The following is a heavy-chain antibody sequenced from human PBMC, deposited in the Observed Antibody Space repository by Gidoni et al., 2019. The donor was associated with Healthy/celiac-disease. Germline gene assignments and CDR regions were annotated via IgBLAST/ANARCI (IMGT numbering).Heavy chain of an antibody. CDR3: ARRCLFDCGGDCYAFDY. CDR2: IYYSGRN. CDR1: GGSSSSSSYY. D-gene: IGHD2-21*02. Sequence: QLQLQESGPALVKPTETVTLTCNVSGGSSSSSSYYWGWIRQPPGKGLEWIGSIYYSGRNYYNPSLKSRVTISVDTSKNQFSLKLSSVTAADTAVYYCARRCLFDCGGDCYAFDYWGQGTLVTVSS. V-gene: IGHV4-39*01. J-gene: IGHJ4*02.